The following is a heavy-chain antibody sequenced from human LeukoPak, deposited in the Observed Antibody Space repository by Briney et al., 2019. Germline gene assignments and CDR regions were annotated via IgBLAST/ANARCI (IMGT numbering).Heavy chain of an antibody. J-gene: IGHJ4*02. CDR1: GFSFNRYA. CDR3: ATGGRSGVAFES. D-gene: IGHD2-15*01. CDR2: IYSGGSK. Sequence: PGGSLRLSCAASGFSFNRYAMSWVRQTPGKGLEWVSLIYSGGSKYYADSVMGRCTISRDKSNNTLYLQMSSLRADDTAVYYCATGGRSGVAFESWGQGTLVTVSS. V-gene: IGHV3-53*01.